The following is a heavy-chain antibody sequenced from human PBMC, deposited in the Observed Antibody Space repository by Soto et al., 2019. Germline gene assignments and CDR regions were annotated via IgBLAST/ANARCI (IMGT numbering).Heavy chain of an antibody. V-gene: IGHV3-33*01. CDR2: IWYDGSNK. Sequence: PGGSLRLSCAASGFTFSSYGMHWVRQAPGKGLEWVAVIWYDGSNKYYADSVKGRFTISRDNSKNTLYLQMNSLRAEDTAVYYCARDLERRSGLFVYGMDVWGQGTTVTVSS. CDR1: GFTFSSYG. CDR3: ARDLERRSGLFVYGMDV. J-gene: IGHJ6*02. D-gene: IGHD1-1*01.